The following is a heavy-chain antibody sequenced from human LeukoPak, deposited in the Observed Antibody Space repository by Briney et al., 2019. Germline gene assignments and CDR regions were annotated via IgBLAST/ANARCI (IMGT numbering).Heavy chain of an antibody. CDR3: TTNPGSWGDF. D-gene: IGHD2-15*01. CDR2: IKSETKGGTA. CDR1: GLTFSNAW. Sequence: GGPLRLSCAVSGLTFSNAWMNWVRQAPGKGLEWVAHIKSETKGGTADYAAAVEGRFTISRDDSKNTLYLQMNSLKIEDTAVYFCTTNPGSWGDFWGQGSLVTVSS. J-gene: IGHJ4*02. V-gene: IGHV3-15*07.